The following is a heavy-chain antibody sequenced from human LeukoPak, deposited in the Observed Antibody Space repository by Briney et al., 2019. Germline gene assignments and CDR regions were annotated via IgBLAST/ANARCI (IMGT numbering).Heavy chain of an antibody. Sequence: ASVKVSCKVSGYTLTELSMHWVRQAPGKGLERMGGFDPEDGETIYAQKFQGRVTMTEDTSTDTAYMELSSLRSEDTAVYYCATGQGYSSGWVFDYWGQGTLVTVSS. CDR2: FDPEDGET. D-gene: IGHD6-19*01. CDR3: ATGQGYSSGWVFDY. J-gene: IGHJ4*02. V-gene: IGHV1-24*01. CDR1: GYTLTELS.